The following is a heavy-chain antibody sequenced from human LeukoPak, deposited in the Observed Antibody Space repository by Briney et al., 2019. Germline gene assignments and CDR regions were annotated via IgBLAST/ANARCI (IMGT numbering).Heavy chain of an antibody. CDR3: ARGQSFGGAYCGGDRYNKNYFDY. J-gene: IGHJ4*02. V-gene: IGHV4-34*01. Sequence: SETLSLTCAVYGGSFSGYYWSWIRQPPGKGLEWIGEINHSGSTNYNPSLKSRVTISVDTSKNQFSLKLSSVTAADTAVYYCARGQSFGGAYCGGDRYNKNYFDYWGQGTLVTVSS. CDR1: GGSFSGYY. CDR2: INHSGST. D-gene: IGHD2-21*02.